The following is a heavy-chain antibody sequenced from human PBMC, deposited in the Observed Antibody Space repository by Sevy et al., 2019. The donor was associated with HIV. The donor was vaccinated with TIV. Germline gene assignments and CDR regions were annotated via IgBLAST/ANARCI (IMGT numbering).Heavy chain of an antibody. V-gene: IGHV4-59*04. CDR1: GGSISSYY. D-gene: IGHD1-26*01. J-gene: IGHJ4*02. CDR2: IYYSGST. Sequence: SETLSLTCTVSGGSISSYYWSWIRQPPGKGLEWIGYIYYSGSTYYNPSLKSRVTISVDTSKNQFSLKLSSVTAADTAVYYCASWLRAGATPPDDYWGQGTLVTVSS. CDR3: ASWLRAGATPPDDY.